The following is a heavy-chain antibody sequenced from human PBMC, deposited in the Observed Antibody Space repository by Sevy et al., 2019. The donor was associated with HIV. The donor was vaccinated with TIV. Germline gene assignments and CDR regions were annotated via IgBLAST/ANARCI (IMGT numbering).Heavy chain of an antibody. CDR1: GFTVSSNY. J-gene: IGHJ6*02. D-gene: IGHD5-12*01. CDR3: ARDGYSGYDSAYYYYGMDV. V-gene: IGHV3-11*06. CDR2: ISSSSSYT. Sequence: GGSLRLSCAASGFTVSSNYMSWVRQAPGKGLEWVSYISSSSSYTNYADSVKGRFTISRDNAKNSLYLQMNSLRAEDTAVYYCARDGYSGYDSAYYYYGMDVWGQGTTVTVSS.